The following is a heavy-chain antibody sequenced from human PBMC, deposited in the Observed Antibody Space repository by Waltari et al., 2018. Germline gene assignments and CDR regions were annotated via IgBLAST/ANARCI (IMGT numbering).Heavy chain of an antibody. Sequence: QVHLQQWGAGLLKPSETLSLTCAVYGGSLSGYFWSWIRQSPGKGLEWIGEINHSGGTNANAALRSRLTISVDTSKNQFALKLSSVTAADTAVYYCARNEGRSIGVAGTFRAFDIWGQGTMVTVSS. CDR3: ARNEGRSIGVAGTFRAFDI. V-gene: IGHV4-34*01. CDR2: INHSGGT. CDR1: GGSLSGYF. D-gene: IGHD6-19*01. J-gene: IGHJ3*02.